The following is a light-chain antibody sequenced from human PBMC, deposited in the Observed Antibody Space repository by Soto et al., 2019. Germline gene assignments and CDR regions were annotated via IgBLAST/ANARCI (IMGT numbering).Light chain of an antibody. Sequence: QSALTQPASVSGSPGQSIAISCTGTSSDVGGYDQVSWYQQHPGKVPKLMIYAVSNRPSGVSDRFSGSQSGNTASLTISGLQSEDEADYYCSSYTGSGTVFGGGTKVTVL. CDR1: SSDVGGYDQ. CDR3: SSYTGSGTV. J-gene: IGLJ2*01. V-gene: IGLV2-14*01. CDR2: AVS.